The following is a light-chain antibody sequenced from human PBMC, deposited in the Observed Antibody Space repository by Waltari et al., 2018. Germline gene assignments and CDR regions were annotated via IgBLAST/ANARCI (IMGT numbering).Light chain of an antibody. CDR1: AGAVTRGNY. CDR3: LLYDGSDQV. J-gene: IGLJ3*02. Sequence: QTVVTQEPSLTVSPGGAVTPTCASSAGAVTRGNYPNWIQQKPGQVPRSLIHSTTNRHSWTPARFSGSLLGGKAALTLSGVQPEDEAEYYCLLYDGSDQVFGGGTKLTVL. CDR2: STT. V-gene: IGLV7-43*01.